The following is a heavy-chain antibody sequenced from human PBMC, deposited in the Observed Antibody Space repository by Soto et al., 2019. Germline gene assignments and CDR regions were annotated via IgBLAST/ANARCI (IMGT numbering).Heavy chain of an antibody. CDR3: AREASGWFDP. J-gene: IGHJ5*02. CDR1: GDNVSSNSGA. Sequence: PSQTLSLTCAISGDNVSSNSGAWNWIRQSPSRGLEWLGRTYYRSKWYNDYAVSVKRRATIKPDTTKNQLSLQLNSVTPDGTAVYYCAREASGWFDPWGQGTLVTVSS. V-gene: IGHV6-1*01. CDR2: TYYRSKWYN.